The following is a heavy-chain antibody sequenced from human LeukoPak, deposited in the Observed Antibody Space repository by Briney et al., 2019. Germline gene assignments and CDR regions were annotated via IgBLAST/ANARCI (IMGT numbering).Heavy chain of an antibody. CDR1: GDSFIGYF. J-gene: IGHJ4*02. Sequence: SSETLSLTCAASGDSFIGYFWTWIRQAPGKGLEWIGDINHSGRTNYNPSFQRRVSISVDTSKNQFSLNVTSVTGADTAVYYCARTSGFFDSSGFYQQNPYYFQYWGQGVLVTVSS. CDR2: INHSGRT. V-gene: IGHV4-34*01. CDR3: ARTSGFFDSSGFYQQNPYYFQY. D-gene: IGHD3-22*01.